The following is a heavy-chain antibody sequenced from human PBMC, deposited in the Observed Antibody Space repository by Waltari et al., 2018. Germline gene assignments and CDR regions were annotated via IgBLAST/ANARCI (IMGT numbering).Heavy chain of an antibody. CDR1: GFTFSRYW. V-gene: IGHV3-74*01. J-gene: IGHJ6*02. CDR3: ARVATKTYSSPVPGRPYYYGMDV. D-gene: IGHD3-22*01. Sequence: EEQLVESGGGLAQPGESLRLSCAASGFTFSRYWMDWVRQAPGKGLVWVSRSNSEGRSTTYADSVKGRFTISRDNAKITLYVQMNRLRAEDTAVYYCARVATKTYSSPVPGRPYYYGMDVWGQGTTVTVSS. CDR2: SNSEGRST.